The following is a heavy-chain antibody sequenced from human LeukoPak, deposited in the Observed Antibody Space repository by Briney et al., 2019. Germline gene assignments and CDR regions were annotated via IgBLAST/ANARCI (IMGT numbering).Heavy chain of an antibody. Sequence: GGSLRLSCAASGFAFSSYSMNWVRQAPGKGLEWLSYITSSSSSIFYADSVKGRFTIPRDNAKNSLYLQMNSLRDDDTAVYYCARDRPNTGYDFDYWGQGALVTVSS. CDR2: ITSSSSSI. CDR1: GFAFSSYS. J-gene: IGHJ4*02. V-gene: IGHV3-48*02. CDR3: ARDRPNTGYDFDY. D-gene: IGHD5-12*01.